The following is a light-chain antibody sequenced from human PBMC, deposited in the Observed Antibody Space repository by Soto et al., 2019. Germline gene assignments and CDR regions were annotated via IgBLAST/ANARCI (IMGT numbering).Light chain of an antibody. CDR1: QRVSSN. CDR2: GAS. V-gene: IGKV3-15*01. CDR3: QQYNNWPPMYT. Sequence: EIVMTQSPATLSVSPGERATLSCRASQRVSSNLAWYQQKPGQAPRLLIYGASTRATGIPARFSGSGSGTEFTLTISSLQSEDFAVYYCQQYNNWPPMYTFGQGPKLEIK. J-gene: IGKJ2*01.